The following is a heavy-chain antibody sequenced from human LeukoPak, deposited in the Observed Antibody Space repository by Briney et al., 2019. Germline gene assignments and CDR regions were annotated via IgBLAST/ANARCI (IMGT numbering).Heavy chain of an antibody. CDR3: ARGRTPGKPAPIHDY. CDR2: IYHSGST. J-gene: IGHJ4*02. CDR1: GYSISSGYY. V-gene: IGHV4-38-2*02. Sequence: HPSETLSLTCTVSGYSISSGYYWGWIRQPPGKGLEWIGSIYHSGSTYYNPSLKSRVTISVDRSKNQFSLKLSSVTAADTAVYYCARGRTPGKPAPIHDYWGQGTLVTVSS. D-gene: IGHD1-14*01.